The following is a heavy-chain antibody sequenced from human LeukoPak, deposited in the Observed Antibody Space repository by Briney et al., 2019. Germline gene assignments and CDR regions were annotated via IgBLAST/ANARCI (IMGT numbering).Heavy chain of an antibody. Sequence: SETLSLTCAVSGGSISSSNWWSWVRQPPGKGLEWSGEIYHSGSTNYNPSLKSRVTISVDKSKNQFSLKLSSVTAADTAVYYCARVSMIAAAANFDYWGQGTLVTVSS. CDR1: GGSISSSNW. J-gene: IGHJ4*02. V-gene: IGHV4-4*02. CDR3: ARVSMIAAAANFDY. D-gene: IGHD6-13*01. CDR2: IYHSGST.